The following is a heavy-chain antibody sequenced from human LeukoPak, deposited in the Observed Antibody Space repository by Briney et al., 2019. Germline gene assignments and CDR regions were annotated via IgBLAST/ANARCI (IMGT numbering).Heavy chain of an antibody. J-gene: IGHJ3*02. D-gene: IGHD1-26*01. V-gene: IGHV3-20*04. CDR3: ARDIGPHAFDI. Sequence: GGSLRLSCAASEFTFDDYGMGWVRQALGKGLEWVSGINWNGGSTGYADSVKGRFTISRDNAKNSLYMQMNSLRAEDTALYYCARDIGPHAFDIWGQGTMVTVSS. CDR1: EFTFDDYG. CDR2: INWNGGST.